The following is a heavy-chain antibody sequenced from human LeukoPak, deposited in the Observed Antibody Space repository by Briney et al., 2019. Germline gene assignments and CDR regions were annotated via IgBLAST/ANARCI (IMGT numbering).Heavy chain of an antibody. CDR2: ISGDGGSK. J-gene: IGHJ6*03. Sequence: QPGGSLRLSCAASGFTFDDYAMHWVRQAPGKGLEWVSLISGDGGSKYYADSVKGRFTISRDNSKNSLYLQMNSLRTEDTALYYCAKDMLELQDYYYYYYMDVWGKGTTVTVSS. CDR1: GFTFDDYA. D-gene: IGHD1-7*01. V-gene: IGHV3-43*02. CDR3: AKDMLELQDYYYYYYMDV.